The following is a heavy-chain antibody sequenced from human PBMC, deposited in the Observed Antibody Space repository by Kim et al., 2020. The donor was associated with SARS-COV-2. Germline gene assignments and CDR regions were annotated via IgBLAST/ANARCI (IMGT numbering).Heavy chain of an antibody. CDR2: IYYSGST. CDR3: ARHLSLYYDSSGYYYD. J-gene: IGHJ4*02. CDR1: GSSISSSSYY. D-gene: IGHD3-22*01. V-gene: IGHV4-39*01. Sequence: SETLSLTCTVSGSSISSSSYYWGWIRQPPGKGLEWIGSIYYSGSTYYNPSLKSRVTISVDTSKNQFSLKLSSVTAADTAVYYCARHLSLYYDSSGYYYDWGQGTLVTVSS.